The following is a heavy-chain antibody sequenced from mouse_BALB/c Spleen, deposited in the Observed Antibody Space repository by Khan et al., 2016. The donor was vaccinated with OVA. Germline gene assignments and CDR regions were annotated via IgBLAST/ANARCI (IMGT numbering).Heavy chain of an antibody. CDR1: GFTFSTYG. Sequence: EVELVESGGDLVNPGGSLKLTCAASGFTFSTYGMSWVRQTPDKRLEWVATISTGGSYTYYPDSVKGRFTTSRDNAKNTLYLQMSSLKSEDTAMFYCTRLAYYYDSEGFAYWGQGTLVTVSA. J-gene: IGHJ3*01. CDR2: ISTGGSYT. V-gene: IGHV5-6*01. D-gene: IGHD1-1*01. CDR3: TRLAYYYDSEGFAY.